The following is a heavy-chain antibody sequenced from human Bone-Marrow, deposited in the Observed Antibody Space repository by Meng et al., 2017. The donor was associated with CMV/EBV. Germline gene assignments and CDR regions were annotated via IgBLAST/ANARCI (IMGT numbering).Heavy chain of an antibody. V-gene: IGHV3-23*01. J-gene: IGHJ4*02. CDR2: ISGSGTST. D-gene: IGHD6-13*01. CDR3: AKEPSSWYRPNFDY. CDR1: GFRFSDYY. Sequence: GESLKISCAASGFRFSDYYMTWIRQAPGKGLEWVSAISGSGTSTYYADSVKGRFTISRDNSKNTLYLQMNSLRVEDTAVYYCAKEPSSWYRPNFDYWGQGTLVTVSS.